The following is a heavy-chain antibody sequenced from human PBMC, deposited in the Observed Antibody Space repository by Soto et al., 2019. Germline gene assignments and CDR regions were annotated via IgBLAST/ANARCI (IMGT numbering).Heavy chain of an antibody. CDR1: GDSVFSNTAA. Sequence: SQTLSLTCGMAGDSVFSNTAALIWSIQAPSRGLEWLGRTYYRSQWYYDYAVSVRSRITINPDTSKNQYSLQLNSVTPEDTAVYYCEILDCSTSCYFQHWGQGTPVTVSS. J-gene: IGHJ1*01. CDR2: TYYRSQWYY. V-gene: IGHV6-1*01. D-gene: IGHD2-2*01. CDR3: EILDCSTSCYFQH.